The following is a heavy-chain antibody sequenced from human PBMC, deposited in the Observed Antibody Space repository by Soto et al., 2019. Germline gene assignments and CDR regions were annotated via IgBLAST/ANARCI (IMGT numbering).Heavy chain of an antibody. CDR1: GFTVSSNY. D-gene: IGHD2-21*02. J-gene: IGHJ2*01. Sequence: EVQLVETGGGLIQPGGSLRLSCAASGFTVSSNYMSWVRQAPGKGLAWVSVIYSGGSTYYADSVKGRFTISRDNSKNTLYLQMNSLRAEDTAVYDGARAGPYSVVVTANYWYFDLWGRGTLVTVSS. CDR2: IYSGGST. V-gene: IGHV3-53*02. CDR3: ARAGPYSVVVTANYWYFDL.